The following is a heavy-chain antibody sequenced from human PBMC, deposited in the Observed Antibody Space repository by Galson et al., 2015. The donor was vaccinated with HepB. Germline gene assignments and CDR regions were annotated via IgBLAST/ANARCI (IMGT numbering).Heavy chain of an antibody. D-gene: IGHD6-13*01. Sequence: SVKVSCKASGYTFTSYGISWVRQAPGQGLEWMGWISAYNGNTNYAQKLQGRVTMTTDTSTSTACMELRSLRSDDTAVYYCARVVGIAAAGPPWFDPWGQGTLVTVSS. CDR3: ARVVGIAAAGPPWFDP. V-gene: IGHV1-18*04. J-gene: IGHJ5*02. CDR2: ISAYNGNT. CDR1: GYTFTSYG.